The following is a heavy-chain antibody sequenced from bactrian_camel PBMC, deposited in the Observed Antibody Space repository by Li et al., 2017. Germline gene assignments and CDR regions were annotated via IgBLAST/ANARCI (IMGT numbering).Heavy chain of an antibody. CDR2: IDTDGST. CDR1: GYIYSSYA. V-gene: IGHV3S53*01. D-gene: IGHD2*01. CDR3: AADRRTNYYSRNINY. J-gene: IGHJ4*01. Sequence: HVQLVESGGGSVQAGGSLRLFCTVSGYIYSSYAMGWFRQAPGKEREGAAGIDTDGSTRYADSVKGRFTISKDNAKDTLYLQMNSLKPEDTAMYYCAADRRTNYYSRNINYWGQGTQVTVS.